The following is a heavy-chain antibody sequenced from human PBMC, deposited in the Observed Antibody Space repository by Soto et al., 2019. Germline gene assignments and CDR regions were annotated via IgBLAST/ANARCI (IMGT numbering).Heavy chain of an antibody. Sequence: GGSLRLSCAASGFTFSSYWMHWVRQAPGKGLVWVSRINSDGSSTSYADSVKGRFTISRDNAKNTLYLQMNSLRAEDTAVYYCASYSSSWDYYYGMDVWGQGTTVTVSS. D-gene: IGHD6-13*01. CDR2: INSDGSST. CDR1: GFTFSSYW. CDR3: ASYSSSWDYYYGMDV. J-gene: IGHJ6*02. V-gene: IGHV3-74*01.